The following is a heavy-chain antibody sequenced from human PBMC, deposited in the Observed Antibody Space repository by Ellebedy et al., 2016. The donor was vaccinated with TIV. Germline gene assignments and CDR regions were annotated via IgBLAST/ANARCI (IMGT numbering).Heavy chain of an antibody. CDR1: GDSVNRNGGH. CDR2: RSSRELT. J-gene: IGHJ4*02. D-gene: IGHD3-16*01. CDR3: VRHQNRGLITYSSDF. V-gene: IGHV4-39*01. Sequence: MPGGSLRLSCIVSGDSVNRNGGHWGRLRQPPGQGLEWIGLRSSRELTYPNPSHSSRVAIFVDASRNRFSLNLRSVTAADTAVYYCVRHQNRGLITYSSDFWGQGTLVTVSS.